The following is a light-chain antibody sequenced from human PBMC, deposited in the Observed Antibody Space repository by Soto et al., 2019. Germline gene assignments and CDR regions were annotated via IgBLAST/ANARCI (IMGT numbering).Light chain of an antibody. V-gene: IGKV3-15*01. CDR2: GAS. CDR1: QSVSNN. J-gene: IGKJ1*01. Sequence: ERVMTQSPATLSVSPGERATISCRASQSVSNNLAWYQQRPGQTPRLLIYGASTRAGGIPARFSGSGSGTEFTLTISSLQSEDFVVYYCQQYNNWPRTFGQGTKVEIK. CDR3: QQYNNWPRT.